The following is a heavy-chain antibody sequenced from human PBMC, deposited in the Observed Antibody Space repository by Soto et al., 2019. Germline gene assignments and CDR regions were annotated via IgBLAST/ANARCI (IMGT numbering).Heavy chain of an antibody. V-gene: IGHV4-59*01. J-gene: IGHJ5*02. CDR3: ARPHGGSSGWDNWFDP. Sequence: PSETLSLPCTVSGGSISSYYWSWIRQPPGKGLEWIGYIYYSGSTNYNPSLKSRVTISVDTSKNQFSLKLSSVTAADTAVYYCARPHGGSSGWDNWFDPWGQGTLVTVSS. CDR1: GGSISSYY. D-gene: IGHD6-25*01. CDR2: IYYSGST.